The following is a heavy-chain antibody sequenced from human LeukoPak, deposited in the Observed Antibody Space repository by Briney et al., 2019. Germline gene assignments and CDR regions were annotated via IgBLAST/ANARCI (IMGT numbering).Heavy chain of an antibody. CDR1: GGSFSGYY. V-gene: IGHV4-34*01. CDR3: AIRTGYYGNYYYYGMDV. D-gene: IGHD3/OR15-3a*01. Sequence: PSETLSLTCAVYGGSFSGYYWSWIRQPPGKGLEWIGEINHSGSTNYNPSLKSRVTISVDTSKNQFSLKLNSVTAADTAVYYCAIRTGYYGNYYYYGMDVWGKGTTVTVSS. J-gene: IGHJ6*04. CDR2: INHSGST.